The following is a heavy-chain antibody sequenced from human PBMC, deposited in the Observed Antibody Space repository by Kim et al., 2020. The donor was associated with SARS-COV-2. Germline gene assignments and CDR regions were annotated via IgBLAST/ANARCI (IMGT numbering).Heavy chain of an antibody. V-gene: IGHV4-61*01. CDR1: GGSVSSGSYY. D-gene: IGHD6-13*01. Sequence: SETLSLTCTVSGGSVSSGSYYWSWIRQPPGKGLEWIGYIYYSGSTNYNPSLKSRVTISVDTSKNQFSLKLSSVTAADTAVYYCARVRIRYSSTPLDYWGQGTLVTVSS. J-gene: IGHJ4*02. CDR2: IYYSGST. CDR3: ARVRIRYSSTPLDY.